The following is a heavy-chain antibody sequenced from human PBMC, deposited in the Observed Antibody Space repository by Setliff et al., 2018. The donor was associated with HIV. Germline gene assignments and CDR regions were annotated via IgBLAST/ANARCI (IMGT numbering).Heavy chain of an antibody. Sequence: SETLSLTCTVSGASIRSQYWSWIRKPPGKGLEWIGYISYSGSTNYNPSLESRVAMSVDTSKQQFSLEVSSVTAADTAVYYCARAINKAFDIWGQGTMVTVSS. V-gene: IGHV4-59*11. CDR1: GASIRSQY. J-gene: IGHJ3*02. CDR3: ARAINKAFDI. CDR2: ISYSGST.